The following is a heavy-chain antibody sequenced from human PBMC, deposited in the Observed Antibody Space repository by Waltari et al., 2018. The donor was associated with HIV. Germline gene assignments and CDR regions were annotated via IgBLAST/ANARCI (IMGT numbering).Heavy chain of an antibody. V-gene: IGHV3-48*03. CDR3: ARDWGSGSYR. J-gene: IGHJ4*02. D-gene: IGHD3-10*01. CDR1: GFTFSSYE. Sequence: EVQLVESGGGLVQPGGSLRLSCAASGFTFSSYEMNWVRQAQGKGVVWVSYISSSCSTLYYAVAVKGRFTISRDNAKNSLYLHMNSLRSEDTAVYYCARDWGSGSYRWGQGTLVTVSS. CDR2: ISSSCSTL.